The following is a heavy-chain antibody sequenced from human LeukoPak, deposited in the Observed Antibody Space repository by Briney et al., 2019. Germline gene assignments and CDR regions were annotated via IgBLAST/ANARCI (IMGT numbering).Heavy chain of an antibody. CDR1: GFTFSSYA. CDR2: ISYDGSNK. D-gene: IGHD3-10*01. J-gene: IGHJ4*02. Sequence: GGSLRLSCAASGFTFSSYAMHWVRQAPGKGLEWVAVISYDGSNKYYADSVKGRFTISRDNSKNTLYLQMNSLRAEDTAVYYCARGYMVRGVIGYYFDYWGQGTLVTVSS. CDR3: ARGYMVRGVIGYYFDY. V-gene: IGHV3-30*04.